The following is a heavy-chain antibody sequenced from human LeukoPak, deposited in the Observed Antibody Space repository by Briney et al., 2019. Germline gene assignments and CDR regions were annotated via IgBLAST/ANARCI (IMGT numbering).Heavy chain of an antibody. J-gene: IGHJ3*02. CDR2: INPNSGGT. Sequence: GASVTVSFKASGYTFTGYYMHWVRQAPGQGGEWMGWINPNSGGTNYAQKFQGRVTMTRDTSISTAYMELSRLRSDDTAVYYCASVVARDAFDIWGQGTMVTVSS. V-gene: IGHV1-2*02. D-gene: IGHD5-12*01. CDR1: GYTFTGYY. CDR3: ASVVARDAFDI.